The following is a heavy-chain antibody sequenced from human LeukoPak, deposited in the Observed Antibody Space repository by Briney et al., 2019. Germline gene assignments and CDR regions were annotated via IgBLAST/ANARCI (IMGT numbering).Heavy chain of an antibody. Sequence: GGSLRLSCAASGFTFSDYYMSWIRQALGKGLEWVSYISSSGSTIYYADSVKGRFTISRDNAKNSLYLQMNSLRAEDTAVYYCARKEKYNWFDPWGQGTLVTVSS. CDR1: GFTFSDYY. V-gene: IGHV3-11*01. J-gene: IGHJ5*02. CDR3: ARKEKYNWFDP. CDR2: ISSSGSTI.